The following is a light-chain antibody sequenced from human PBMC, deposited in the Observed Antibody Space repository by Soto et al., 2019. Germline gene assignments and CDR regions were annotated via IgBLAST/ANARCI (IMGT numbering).Light chain of an antibody. J-gene: IGLJ1*01. CDR1: SNDVGHSSF. Sequence: QSALTQPPSASGSPGQSVTISCTGNSNDVGHSSFISWYQQHPGKGPKLIIYEVSKRPSGVPDRFSGSKSGNTASLSVSGRQDEDEADYFCNAQADNGKHVSGTGTKVTVL. V-gene: IGLV2-8*01. CDR3: NAQADNGKHV. CDR2: EVS.